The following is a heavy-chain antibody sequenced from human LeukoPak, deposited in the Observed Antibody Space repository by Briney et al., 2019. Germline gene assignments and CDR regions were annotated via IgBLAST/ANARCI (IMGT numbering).Heavy chain of an antibody. V-gene: IGHV3-74*01. CDR1: GFTFSSYW. CDR3: TRGMGIAVAIDAFDI. Sequence: GGSLRLSCAASGFTFSSYWMHWVRQAPGKGLVWVSRINSDGSSTSYADSVKARFTISRDNAKNTLYLQMSSLRAEDTAVYYCTRGMGIAVAIDAFDIWGQGTMVTVSS. D-gene: IGHD6-19*01. CDR2: INSDGSST. J-gene: IGHJ3*02.